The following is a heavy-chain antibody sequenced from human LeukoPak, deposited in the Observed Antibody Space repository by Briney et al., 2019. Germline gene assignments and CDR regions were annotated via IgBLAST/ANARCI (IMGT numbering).Heavy chain of an antibody. J-gene: IGHJ4*02. CDR1: GGSISSGGYS. CDR3: ARLRYSSGWYLDY. V-gene: IGHV4-30-2*01. CDR2: IYHSGST. Sequence: PSETLSLTCAVSGGSISSGGYSWSWIRQPPGKGLEWSGYIYHSGSTYYNPSLKSRVTISVDRSKNQFSLKLSSVTAADTAVYYCARLRYSSGWYLDYWGQGTLVTVSS. D-gene: IGHD6-19*01.